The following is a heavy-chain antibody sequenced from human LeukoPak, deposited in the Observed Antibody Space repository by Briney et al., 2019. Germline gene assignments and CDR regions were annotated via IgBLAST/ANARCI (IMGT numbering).Heavy chain of an antibody. CDR3: ARDLGVMVRAFDI. CDR1: GGSISSYY. D-gene: IGHD5-18*01. J-gene: IGHJ3*02. Sequence: KPSETLSVTCTVSGGSISSYYWSWIRQPPGKRLEWIGYIYYSGSTSYNPSLKSRVTISVDTSKNQISLKLSSVTAADTAVYYCARDLGVMVRAFDIWGQGTMVTVSS. CDR2: IYYSGST. V-gene: IGHV4-59*01.